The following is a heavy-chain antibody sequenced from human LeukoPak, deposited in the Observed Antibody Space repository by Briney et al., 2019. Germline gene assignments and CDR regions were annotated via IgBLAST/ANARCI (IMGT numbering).Heavy chain of an antibody. CDR3: AELGITMIGGV. V-gene: IGHV3-23*01. CDR1: GFTFGSYA. J-gene: IGHJ6*04. D-gene: IGHD3-10*02. CDR2: FSGSGGST. Sequence: TGGSLRLSCAASGFTFGSYAMSWVRQAPGKGLECISGFSGSGGSTYYADSVKGRFTISRDNSKNTLYLQMNSLRAEDTAVYYCAELGITMIGGVWGKGTTVTISS.